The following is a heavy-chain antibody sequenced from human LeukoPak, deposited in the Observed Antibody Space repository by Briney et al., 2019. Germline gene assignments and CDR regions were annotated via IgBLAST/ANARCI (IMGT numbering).Heavy chain of an antibody. V-gene: IGHV1-8*03. D-gene: IGHD3-16*01. CDR3: ARGAGGGAMANNWFDP. J-gene: IGHJ5*02. CDR2: MNPNSGNT. Sequence: VASVKVSCKASGYTFTSYDINWVRQATGQGLEWMGWMNPNSGNTGYAQKFQGRVTITRNSSISTAYMELSSLRSEDTAVYYCARGAGGGAMANNWFDPWGQGTLVTVSS. CDR1: GYTFTSYD.